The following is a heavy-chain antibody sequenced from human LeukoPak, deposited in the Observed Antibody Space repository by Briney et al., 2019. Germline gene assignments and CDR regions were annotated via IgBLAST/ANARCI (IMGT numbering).Heavy chain of an antibody. CDR2: ISLNGGGT. V-gene: IGHV3-64D*09. D-gene: IGHD2-15*01. J-gene: IGHJ4*02. CDR3: AKDLYCSGGSCYPIPDFDY. Sequence: GGSLRLSCSPSGFPFNNYAMHWVRQALGKGLECVSGISLNGGGTYYADSVKGRFTISRDNSKNTLYLQMNSLRAGDTAVYYCAKDLYCSGGSCYPIPDFDYWGQGTLVTVSS. CDR1: GFPFNNYA.